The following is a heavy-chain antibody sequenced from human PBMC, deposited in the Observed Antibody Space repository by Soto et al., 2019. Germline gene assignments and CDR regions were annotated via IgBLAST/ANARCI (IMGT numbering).Heavy chain of an antibody. V-gene: IGHV1-69*06. CDR2: IIPIFGTA. CDR1: GGTFSSYA. J-gene: IGHJ3*01. D-gene: IGHD3-22*01. Sequence: SVKLSCKASGGTFSSYAISWVRQAPGQGLEWMGGIIPIFGTANYAQKFQGRVTITADKSTSTAYMELSSLRSADTAVYYCARVLVNARYEASGYDTFDVWGQGTMVTVSS. CDR3: ARVLVNARYEASGYDTFDV.